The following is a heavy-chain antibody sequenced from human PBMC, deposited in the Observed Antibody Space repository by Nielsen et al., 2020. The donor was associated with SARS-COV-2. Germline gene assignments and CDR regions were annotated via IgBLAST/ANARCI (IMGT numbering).Heavy chain of an antibody. CDR3: AKDANSVLRYFDWLTMDV. D-gene: IGHD3-9*01. J-gene: IGHJ6*02. CDR1: GFTFSSYA. V-gene: IGHV3-23*01. CDR2: ISGSGGST. Sequence: GESLKISCAASGFTFSSYAMSWVRQAPGKGLEWVSAISGSGGSTYYADSVKGRFTISRDNSKNTLYLQMNSLRAEDTAVYYCAKDANSVLRYFDWLTMDVWGQGTTVTVSS.